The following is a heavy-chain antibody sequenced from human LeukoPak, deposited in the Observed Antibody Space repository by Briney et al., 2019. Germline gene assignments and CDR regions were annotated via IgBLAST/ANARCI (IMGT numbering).Heavy chain of an antibody. J-gene: IGHJ3*02. CDR1: LFICSKFA. Sequence: GGSLRLSCAASLFICSKFAMHWVRQTPGKGLEWVAAIWNDGRDENYADSVKGRFTISSDNSKNTLYLQMNSLRAEDTAIYYCTFEIGRSQGAFDIWGQGTVISVSS. CDR3: TFEIGRSQGAFDI. CDR2: IWNDGRDE. D-gene: IGHD1-26*01. V-gene: IGHV3-33*01.